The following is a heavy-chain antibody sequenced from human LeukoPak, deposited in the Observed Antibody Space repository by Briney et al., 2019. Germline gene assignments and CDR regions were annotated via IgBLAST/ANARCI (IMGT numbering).Heavy chain of an antibody. D-gene: IGHD5-24*01. CDR1: GGSFSGYY. Sequence: SETLSLTCAVYGGSFSGYYWSWIRQPPGKGLEWIGEINHSGSTNYNPSLKSRVTISVDTSKNQFSLKLSSVTAADTAVYYCARVGGSGATIYYYGMDVWGQGTTVTVSS. J-gene: IGHJ6*02. V-gene: IGHV4-34*01. CDR2: INHSGST. CDR3: ARVGGSGATIYYYGMDV.